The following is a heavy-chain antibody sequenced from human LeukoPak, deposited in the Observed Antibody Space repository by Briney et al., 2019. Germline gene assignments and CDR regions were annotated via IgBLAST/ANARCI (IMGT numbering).Heavy chain of an antibody. CDR1: GFTFSSYA. V-gene: IGHV3-30-3*01. J-gene: IGHJ4*02. D-gene: IGHD3-3*01. CDR2: ISHDGSNK. Sequence: GGSLRLSCEASGFTFSSYAMHWVRQAPGKGLEWVAIISHDGSNKYYADSVKGRFTISRDNSENTLYLQMNSLGAEDTAVYYCARRSYDFWSGYSMAPDYWGQGTLVTVSS. CDR3: ARRSYDFWSGYSMAPDY.